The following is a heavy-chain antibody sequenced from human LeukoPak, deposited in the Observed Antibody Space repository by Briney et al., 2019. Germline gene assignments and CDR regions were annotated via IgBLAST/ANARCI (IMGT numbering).Heavy chain of an antibody. J-gene: IGHJ4*02. V-gene: IGHV3-15*01. CDR2: IKSKTDGGTT. CDR1: ESTFSNAW. Sequence: GGSLRLSCAASESTFSNAWMSWVRQAPGKGLEWVGRIKSKTDGGTTDYAAPVKGRFTISRDDSKNTLYLQMNSLKTEDTAVYYCGGDPKYYFDYWGQGTLVTVSS. D-gene: IGHD2-21*02. CDR3: GGDPKYYFDY.